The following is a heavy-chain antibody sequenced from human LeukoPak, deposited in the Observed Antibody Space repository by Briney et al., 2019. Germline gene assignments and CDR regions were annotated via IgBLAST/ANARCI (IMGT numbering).Heavy chain of an antibody. J-gene: IGHJ4*02. CDR2: IKSRLDGETI. V-gene: IGHV3-15*01. CDR1: AFNFNRAW. D-gene: IGHD2-8*02. Sequence: GGSLRLSCAASAFNFNRAWMGWVRQAPGKGLEWVGRIKSRLDGETIEYAAPVKDRFVISRDDSKNMLYLQMNSLKTEDTAFYYCTAEYWGSLKYWGQGTLVTVSS. CDR3: TAEYWGSLKY.